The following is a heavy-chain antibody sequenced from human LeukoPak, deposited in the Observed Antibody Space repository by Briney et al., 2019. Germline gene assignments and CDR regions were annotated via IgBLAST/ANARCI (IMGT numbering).Heavy chain of an antibody. Sequence: PGGSLRLPCVASGFTFSNYAMTWVRQAPGKGLEWVTGIWHDGSNRYYADSVEGRLTVSRDNSESTLYLQVNSLRAEDTAVYYCAKDLSGTLDVFDCWGQGTLVIVSS. CDR3: AKDLSGTLDVFDC. V-gene: IGHV3-33*06. D-gene: IGHD1-26*01. CDR2: IWHDGSNR. CDR1: GFTFSNYA. J-gene: IGHJ4*02.